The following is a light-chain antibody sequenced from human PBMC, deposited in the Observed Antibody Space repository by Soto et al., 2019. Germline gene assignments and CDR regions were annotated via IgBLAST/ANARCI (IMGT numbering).Light chain of an antibody. V-gene: IGKV3-20*01. J-gene: IGKJ1*01. Sequence: ELVLTQSPVALSLSSGERATLSCRASQSVSSTLLTWYQQKPGQAPRLLSYGVSSRATGIPDRFSGSGSGTDFTLTISRVEPEDFAVYVCQHYGDSSWTFGQGSRVEIK. CDR2: GVS. CDR3: QHYGDSSWT. CDR1: QSVSSTL.